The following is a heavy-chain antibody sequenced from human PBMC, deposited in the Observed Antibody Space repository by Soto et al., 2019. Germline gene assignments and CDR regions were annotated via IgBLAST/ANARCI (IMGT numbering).Heavy chain of an antibody. D-gene: IGHD3-3*01. CDR3: VKDWSGNNCPCMDV. Sequence: EVQLLESGGGLVQPGGSLSISCAASGFIFSKSAMTWVRQAPGKGLEWVSSISAGGDTTYYADSVRGRFTISRDSSKTTLYLQMNTLRVEDTAIYYCVKDWSGNNCPCMDVWGHGTAVTVS. J-gene: IGHJ6*02. CDR1: GFIFSKSA. CDR2: ISAGGDTT. V-gene: IGHV3-23*01.